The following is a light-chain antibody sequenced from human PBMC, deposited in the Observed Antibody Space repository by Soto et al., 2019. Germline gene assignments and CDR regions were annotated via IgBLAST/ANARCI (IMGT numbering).Light chain of an antibody. J-gene: IGLJ1*01. CDR1: SSDVGGYNY. V-gene: IGLV2-14*03. CDR3: SSYTTSNTRQIV. Sequence: QSVLTQPASVSGSPGQSITISCTGTSSDVGGYNYVSWYQHHPGKAPKLIIYDVSNRPSGVSNRFSGSKSGNTASLTISGLQPKDEADYYCSSYTTSNTRQIVFGTG. CDR2: DVS.